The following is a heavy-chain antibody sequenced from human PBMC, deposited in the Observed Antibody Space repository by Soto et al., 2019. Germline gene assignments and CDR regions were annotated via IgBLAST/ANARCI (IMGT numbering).Heavy chain of an antibody. Sequence: EVQLLESGGGLVQPGGSLRLSCAASGFTVSSYAMSWVRQAPGKGLECVSSISSSGATTYYADSVKGRFTISRDTSKNKLFLQRNSLRAVDTAVYYCAKEAPKLVPSFFDDWGQGTLVTVSA. CDR3: AKEAPKLVPSFFDD. D-gene: IGHD6-13*01. CDR1: GFTVSSYA. V-gene: IGHV3-23*01. CDR2: ISSSGATT. J-gene: IGHJ4*02.